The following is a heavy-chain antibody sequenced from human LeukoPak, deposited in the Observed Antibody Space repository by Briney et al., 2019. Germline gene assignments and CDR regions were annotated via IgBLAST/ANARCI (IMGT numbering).Heavy chain of an antibody. Sequence: PGGSLRLFCAASGFTFSSYAMRWVRQAPGKGLEWVSAISGSGGSTYYADSVKGRFTISRDNSKNTLYLQMNSLRAKDTAVYYCAKTPTYSGSYYYFDYWGQGTLVTVSS. J-gene: IGHJ4*02. CDR2: ISGSGGST. V-gene: IGHV3-23*01. CDR3: AKTPTYSGSYYYFDY. D-gene: IGHD1-26*01. CDR1: GFTFSSYA.